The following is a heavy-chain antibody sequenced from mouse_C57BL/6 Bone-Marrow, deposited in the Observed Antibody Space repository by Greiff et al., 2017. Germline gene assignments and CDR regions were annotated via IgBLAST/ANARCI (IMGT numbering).Heavy chain of an antibody. CDR2: IDPSDSYT. Sequence: QVQLQQPGAELVKPGASVKLSCKASGYTFTSYWMQWVKQRPGQGLEWIGEIDPSDSYTNYNQKFKGKATLTVDTSSSTAYMQLSSLTSEDSAVYYCPTAVPYDYWGQGTTLTVSS. V-gene: IGHV1-50*01. CDR3: PTAVPYDY. CDR1: GYTFTSYW. J-gene: IGHJ2*01. D-gene: IGHD2-10*01.